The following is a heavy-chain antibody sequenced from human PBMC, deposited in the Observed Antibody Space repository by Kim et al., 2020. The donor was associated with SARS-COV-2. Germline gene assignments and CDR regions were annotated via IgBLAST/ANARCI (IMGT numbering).Heavy chain of an antibody. Sequence: YAESVKGRFTISRDNSNNRLYVEMSSLRAEDTAVYHCAKDIRFDSSGYFDLWGQGTQVTVSP. J-gene: IGHJ5*02. D-gene: IGHD3-22*01. V-gene: IGHV3-30*02. CDR3: AKDIRFDSSGYFDL.